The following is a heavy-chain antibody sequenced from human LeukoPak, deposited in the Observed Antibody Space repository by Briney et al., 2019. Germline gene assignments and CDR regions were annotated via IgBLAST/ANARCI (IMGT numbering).Heavy chain of an antibody. CDR2: IIPIFGTA. V-gene: IGHV1-69*13. CDR3: ATDYSNSERPFDY. CDR1: GGTFSSYA. D-gene: IGHD4-11*01. J-gene: IGHJ4*02. Sequence: ASVKVSCKASGGTFSSYAISWVRQAPGQGLEWMGGIIPIFGTANYAQKFQGRVTITADESTSTAYMELSSLRSEDTAVYYCATDYSNSERPFDYWGQGTLVTVSS.